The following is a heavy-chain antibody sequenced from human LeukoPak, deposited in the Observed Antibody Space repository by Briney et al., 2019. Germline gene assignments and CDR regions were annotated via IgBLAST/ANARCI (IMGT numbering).Heavy chain of an antibody. CDR1: GYTFTIYG. D-gene: IGHD1-26*01. CDR3: ARDRAGWELTGNFDY. J-gene: IGHJ4*02. CDR2: ISAYNGNR. V-gene: IGHV1-18*01. Sequence: GASVKVSCKASGYTFTIYGISWVRQAPGQGLEWRGWISAYNGNRNYAQKLQGRVTMTTDTSTSTAYMELRSLGSDDTAVYYCARDRAGWELTGNFDYWGQGTLVTVSS.